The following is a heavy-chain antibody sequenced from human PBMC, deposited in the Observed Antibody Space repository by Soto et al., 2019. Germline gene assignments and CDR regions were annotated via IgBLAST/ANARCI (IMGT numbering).Heavy chain of an antibody. CDR3: ARQTNSSPARGPNWFDP. Sequence: QVQLRESGPGLVRPSGTLSLTCAVYGDSINTSHGWSWVRQTPGKGLEWIGETYHSGTTNYNPSLKSRVTISMDKSKNLFSLKLNSVTAADTALYFCARQTNSSPARGPNWFDPWGQGALVTVSS. CDR2: TYHSGTT. V-gene: IGHV4-4*02. J-gene: IGHJ5*02. CDR1: GDSINTSHG. D-gene: IGHD6-19*01.